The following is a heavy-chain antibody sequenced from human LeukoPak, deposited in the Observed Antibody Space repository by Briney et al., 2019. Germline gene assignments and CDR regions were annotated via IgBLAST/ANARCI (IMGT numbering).Heavy chain of an antibody. CDR1: GGSISSSSYY. D-gene: IGHD3-9*01. CDR3: ARGEDFERYYLAY. J-gene: IGHJ4*02. CDR2: IYYTGTT. Sequence: SETLSLTCTVSGGSISSSSYYWTWIRQIPGKGLEWIGYIYYTGTTNYNPLFESRATISVDTSKNQFSLKLTSVTAADTAVYFCARGEDFERYYLAYWGQGTLVTVSS. V-gene: IGHV4-61*01.